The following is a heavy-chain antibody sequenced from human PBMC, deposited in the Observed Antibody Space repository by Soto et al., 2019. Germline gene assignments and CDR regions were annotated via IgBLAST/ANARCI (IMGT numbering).Heavy chain of an antibody. CDR3: TTLGPS. V-gene: IGHV3-15*07. J-gene: IGHJ5*02. CDR1: GFTFGDAW. Sequence: EVQLVESGGGWVKPGGSLTLSCLASGFTFGDAWMNWVRQAAGKGLEWVGHVKTKSEGETTDYAAPVKGRFTIWRDDSTNTLYLQMNSLKSEDTGKYFCTTLGPSWGQGTQVTVSS. CDR2: VKTKSEGETT.